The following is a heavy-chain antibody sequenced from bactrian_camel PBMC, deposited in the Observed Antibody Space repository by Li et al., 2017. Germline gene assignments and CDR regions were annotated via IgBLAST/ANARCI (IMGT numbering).Heavy chain of an antibody. CDR2: IRSDGSNT. CDR1: GFTFSSYS. J-gene: IGHJ6*01. CDR3: SAARYYRLGGECRWSDFDY. V-gene: IGHV3-2*01. D-gene: IGHD3*01. Sequence: QLVESGGGLVQPGGSLSVSCTASGFTFSSYSMSWVRQAPGKGLEWVSSIRSDGSNTYYADSVKERFTIPRDNAKNTVYLQMNSLKPEDTAIYYCSAARYYRLGGECRWSDFDYWGQGTQVTVS.